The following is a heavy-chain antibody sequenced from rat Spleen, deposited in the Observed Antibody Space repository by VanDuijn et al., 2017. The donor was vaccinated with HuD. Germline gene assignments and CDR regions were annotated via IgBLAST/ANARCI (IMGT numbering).Heavy chain of an antibody. Sequence: QVQLKESGPGLVQPSQTLSLTCTVSGFSLTSYNVHWVRQPPGKGLAWMGRMRYNGDTSYNSALKSRLSISRDTSKNQVFLKMNSLQTDDTGTYYCTRDPYNSGYVMDAWGQGASVTVSS. CDR3: TRDPYNSGYVMDA. V-gene: IGHV2-63*01. CDR1: GFSLTSYN. J-gene: IGHJ4*01. CDR2: MRYNGDT. D-gene: IGHD4-3*01.